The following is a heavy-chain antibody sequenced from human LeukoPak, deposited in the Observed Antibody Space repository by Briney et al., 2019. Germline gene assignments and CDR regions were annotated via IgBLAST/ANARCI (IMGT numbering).Heavy chain of an antibody. CDR1: GGSFSGYY. V-gene: IGHV4-34*01. Sequence: PSETLSLTCAVYGGSFSGYYWSWIRQPPGKGLEWIGEINHSGSTNYNPSLKSRVTISVDTSKNQFSLKLSSVTAADTAVYYCARALAYSGSYYGSKYYFDYWGQGTLVTVSS. J-gene: IGHJ4*02. CDR3: ARALAYSGSYYGSKYYFDY. CDR2: INHSGST. D-gene: IGHD1-26*01.